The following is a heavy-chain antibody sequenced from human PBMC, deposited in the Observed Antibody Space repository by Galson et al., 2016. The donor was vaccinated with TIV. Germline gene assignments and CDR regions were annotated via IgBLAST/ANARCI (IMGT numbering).Heavy chain of an antibody. J-gene: IGHJ4*02. V-gene: IGHV5-51*01. D-gene: IGHD2-21*01. CDR2: IYPDDSDT. CDR3: ATLGCGDDRYSGVGN. CDR1: GYTFTTSW. Sequence: QSGAEVKKPGESLRISCKTSGYTFTTSWVAWVRQMPGKGPECMGVIYPDDSDTRYSPSFQGQVTISADRSINTAYLHWSSLKASDSAMYYCATLGCGDDRYSGVGNWGQGTLVTVSS.